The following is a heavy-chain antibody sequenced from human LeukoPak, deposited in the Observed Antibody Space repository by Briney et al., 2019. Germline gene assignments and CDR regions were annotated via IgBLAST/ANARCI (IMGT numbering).Heavy chain of an antibody. J-gene: IGHJ3*02. Sequence: PGRSLRLSCAASGFTFSSYAMHWVRQAPGKGLEWVAVISYDGSNKYYADSVKGRFTISRDNSKNTLYLQMNSLRAEDTAVYYCAREGRWPRAFDIWGQGTMVTASS. D-gene: IGHD5-12*01. CDR3: AREGRWPRAFDI. V-gene: IGHV3-30-3*01. CDR1: GFTFSSYA. CDR2: ISYDGSNK.